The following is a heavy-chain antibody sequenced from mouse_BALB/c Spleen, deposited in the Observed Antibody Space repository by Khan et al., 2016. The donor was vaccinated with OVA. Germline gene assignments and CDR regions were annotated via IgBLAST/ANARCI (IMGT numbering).Heavy chain of an antibody. CDR1: GFTFSSYG. Sequence: EVELVESGGDLVKPGGSLKLSCAASGFTFSSYGMSWVRQTPDRRLEWVATISSGGSYTYYPDSVKGRFTISRDNAKNTLYLQMSGLKSEDTAMYYCARQEGYYGSSDYFDYWGQGTTLTVSS. CDR3: ARQEGYYGSSDYFDY. V-gene: IGHV5-6*01. CDR2: ISSGGSYT. D-gene: IGHD1-1*01. J-gene: IGHJ2*01.